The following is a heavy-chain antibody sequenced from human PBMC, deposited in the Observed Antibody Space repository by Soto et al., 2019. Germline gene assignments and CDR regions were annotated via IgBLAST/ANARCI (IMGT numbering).Heavy chain of an antibody. D-gene: IGHD4-4*01. CDR3: AKRDDDSNYWTDAFDI. Sequence: EVQLLESGGGLVQPGGSLRLSCAASGFTFSSYAMSWVRQAPGKGLEWVSAISGSGGSTYYADSVKGRFTISRDNSKNTLYLQMNSLRAEDTAVYYCAKRDDDSNYWTDAFDIWGQGTMVTVSS. CDR1: GFTFSSYA. V-gene: IGHV3-23*01. CDR2: ISGSGGST. J-gene: IGHJ3*02.